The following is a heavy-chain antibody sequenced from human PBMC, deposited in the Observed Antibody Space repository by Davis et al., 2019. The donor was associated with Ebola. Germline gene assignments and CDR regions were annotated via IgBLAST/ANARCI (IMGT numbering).Heavy chain of an antibody. J-gene: IGHJ6*02. CDR1: GGTFSSYA. Sequence: SVKVSCKASGGTFSSYAIGWVRQAPGQGLEWMGRIIPILGIANYAQKFQGRVTITADKSTSTAYMELSSLRSEDTAVYYCATGVAPHYGRSYYYYGMDVWGQGTTVTVSS. CDR2: IIPILGIA. D-gene: IGHD3-10*01. CDR3: ATGVAPHYGRSYYYYGMDV. V-gene: IGHV1-69*04.